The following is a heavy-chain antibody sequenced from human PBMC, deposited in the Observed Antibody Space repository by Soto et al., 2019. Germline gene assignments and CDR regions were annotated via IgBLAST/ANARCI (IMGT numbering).Heavy chain of an antibody. V-gene: IGHV3-30-3*01. CDR1: GFTFSRYA. CDR3: ARSRNGAVPDSINF. J-gene: IGHJ4*02. D-gene: IGHD2-8*01. CDR2: ISRDGSSK. Sequence: GGSLRLSCAASGFTFSRYAMHWVRQAPGEGLEWVAVISRDGSSKYYGDSVKGRFTVSRDNSNNTLYLSMTSLRPDDTAVFYCARSRNGAVPDSINFWGQGTLVIVSS.